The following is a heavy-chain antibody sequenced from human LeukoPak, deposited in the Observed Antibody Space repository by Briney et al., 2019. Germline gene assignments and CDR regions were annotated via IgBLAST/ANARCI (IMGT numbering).Heavy chain of an antibody. CDR3: AKLPDTPYYFDY. CDR2: IRYDGSNK. Sequence: GGSLRLSCAASGLTFSSYAMHWVRQAPGKGLEWVAFIRYDGSNKYYADSVKGRFTISRDNSKNTLYLQMNSLRAEDTAVYYCAKLPDTPYYFDYWGQGTLVTVSS. V-gene: IGHV3-30*02. CDR1: GLTFSSYA. J-gene: IGHJ4*02. D-gene: IGHD1-26*01.